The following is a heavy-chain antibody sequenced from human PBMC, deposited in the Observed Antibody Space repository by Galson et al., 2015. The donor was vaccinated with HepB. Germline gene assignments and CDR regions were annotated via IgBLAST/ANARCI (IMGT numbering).Heavy chain of an antibody. V-gene: IGHV1-24*01. Sequence: SVKVSCKVSGYTLTELSMHWVRQAPGKGLEWMGGFDPEDGETIYAQKFQGRVTMTEDTSTDTAYMELSSLRSEDTAVYYCATRLMEHTSGSYYKRGWWYFDLWGRGTLVTVSS. D-gene: IGHD1-26*01. CDR3: ATRLMEHTSGSYYKRGWWYFDL. CDR1: GYTLTELS. J-gene: IGHJ2*01. CDR2: FDPEDGET.